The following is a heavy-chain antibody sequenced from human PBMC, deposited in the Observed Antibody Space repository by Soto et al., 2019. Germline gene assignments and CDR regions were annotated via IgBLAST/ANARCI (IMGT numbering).Heavy chain of an antibody. V-gene: IGHV4-34*01. J-gene: IGHJ4*02. Sequence: PSETLSLTCAVYGGSFSGYYWTWIRQPPGTGLEWIGEINHSGSTNYNPSLKSRVTSSRDNAKNSLYLQMNSLRVEDTAVYYCARLVERQCLNYWGQGTLVTVSS. CDR1: GGSFSGYY. CDR3: ARLVERQCLNY. D-gene: IGHD2-15*01. CDR2: INHSGST.